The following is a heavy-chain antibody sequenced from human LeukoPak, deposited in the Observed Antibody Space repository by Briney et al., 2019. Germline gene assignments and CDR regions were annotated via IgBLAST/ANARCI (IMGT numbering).Heavy chain of an antibody. V-gene: IGHV4-34*01. D-gene: IGHD4-23*01. CDR2: INHSGST. CDR1: GESFSGYY. J-gene: IGHJ5*02. Sequence: PSETLSLTCAVYGESFSGYYWSWIRQPPGKGLEWIGEINHSGSTNYNPSLKSRVTISVDTSKNQFSLKLSSVTSADTAVYYCARPDYGGWFDPWGQGTLVTVSS. CDR3: ARPDYGGWFDP.